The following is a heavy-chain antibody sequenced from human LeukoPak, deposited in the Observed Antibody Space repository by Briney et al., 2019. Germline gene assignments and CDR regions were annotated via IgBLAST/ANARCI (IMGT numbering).Heavy chain of an antibody. V-gene: IGHV3-23*01. Sequence: GGSLRLSCVASGFTFRSYAMSWVRQAPGKGLEWVSAIGGSGGSTNFADSVKGRFTIARDKSKNTLYLQMNSLRAEDTAVYYCAKDFSGYTVTTSLDYWGQGTLVTVSS. CDR1: GFTFRSYA. J-gene: IGHJ4*02. CDR2: IGGSGGST. CDR3: AKDFSGYTVTTSLDY. D-gene: IGHD4-17*01.